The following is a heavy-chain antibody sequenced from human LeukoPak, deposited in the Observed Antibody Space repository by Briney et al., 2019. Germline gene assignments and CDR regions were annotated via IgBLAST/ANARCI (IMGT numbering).Heavy chain of an antibody. CDR3: ARGHYPITPHDAFDI. Sequence: PSETLSLTCAVYGGSFSGYYWSWIRQPPGKGLEWIGEINHSGSTNYNPSLKSRVTISVDTSKNQFSLKLSSVTAADTAVYYCARGHYPITPHDAFDIWGQGTMVTVSS. D-gene: IGHD3-10*01. CDR2: INHSGST. CDR1: GGSFSGYY. V-gene: IGHV4-34*01. J-gene: IGHJ3*02.